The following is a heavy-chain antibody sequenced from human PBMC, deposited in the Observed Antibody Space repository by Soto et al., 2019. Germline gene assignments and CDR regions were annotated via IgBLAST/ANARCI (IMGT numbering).Heavy chain of an antibody. V-gene: IGHV1-46*01. D-gene: IGHD4-17*01. Sequence: ASVNVSCKASGYTFTSYYMHWVRQAPGQGLEWVGIFNPSGGTATYAQKFQGRVTMTRDTSTSTVYMELSSLRSEDTAVYYCARGGTTMVTPPFDPWGQGTLVTAPQ. CDR1: GYTFTSYY. CDR3: ARGGTTMVTPPFDP. CDR2: FNPSGGTA. J-gene: IGHJ5*02.